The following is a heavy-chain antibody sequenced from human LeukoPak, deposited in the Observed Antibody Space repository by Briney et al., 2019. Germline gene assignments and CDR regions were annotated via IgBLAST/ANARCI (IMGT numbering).Heavy chain of an antibody. D-gene: IGHD6-6*01. Sequence: SVKVSCKASGGTFSSYAISWVRQAPGQGPEWMGGIIPIFGTANYAQKFQGRVTITADESTSTAYMELSSLRSEDTAVYYCAREASIAARWLDPWGQGTLVTVSS. CDR1: GGTFSSYA. CDR3: AREASIAARWLDP. V-gene: IGHV1-69*01. CDR2: IIPIFGTA. J-gene: IGHJ5*02.